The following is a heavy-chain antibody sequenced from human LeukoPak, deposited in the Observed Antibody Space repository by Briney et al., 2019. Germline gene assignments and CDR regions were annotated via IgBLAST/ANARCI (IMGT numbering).Heavy chain of an antibody. V-gene: IGHV3-7*01. CDR1: GFTFSTYW. CDR3: AKGGHYNFDY. Sequence: GGSLRLSCAASGFTFSTYWMKWVRQAPGKGLEWVASIEEDGSDKYYVDSVKGRFSISRDNAKNSLYLQMNSLRTEDTAVYYCAKGGHYNFDYWGQGTLVTVSS. D-gene: IGHD4-11*01. J-gene: IGHJ4*02. CDR2: IEEDGSDK.